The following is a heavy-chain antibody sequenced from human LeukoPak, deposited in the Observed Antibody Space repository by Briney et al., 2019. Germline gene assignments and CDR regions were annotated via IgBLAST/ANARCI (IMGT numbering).Heavy chain of an antibody. CDR2: INLDGSST. CDR3: ASVVGGYYPPVDAFDL. Sequence: PGGSLRLSCAASGFAFSGFWMHWVRQAPGKGLVWVSRINLDGSSTSYADSVKGRFTLSRDNARNTLSLQMNSLRAEDSAVYFCASVVGGYYPPVDAFDLWGQGTMVTVSS. J-gene: IGHJ3*01. D-gene: IGHD6-25*01. CDR1: GFAFSGFW. V-gene: IGHV3-74*01.